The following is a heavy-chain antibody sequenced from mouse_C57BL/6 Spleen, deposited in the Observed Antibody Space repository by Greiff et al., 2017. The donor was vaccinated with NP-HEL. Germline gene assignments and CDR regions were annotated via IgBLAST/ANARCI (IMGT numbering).Heavy chain of an antibody. D-gene: IGHD2-4*01. J-gene: IGHJ1*03. CDR1: GYTFTDYN. CDR3: ARSRLRLLYWYFDV. CDR2: INPNNGGT. Sequence: EVKLQQSGPELVKPGASVKMSCKASGYTFTDYNMHWVKQSHGKSLEWIGYINPNNGGTSYNQKFKGKATLTVNKSSSTAYMELRSLTSEDSAVYYCARSRLRLLYWYFDVWGTGTTVTVSS. V-gene: IGHV1-22*01.